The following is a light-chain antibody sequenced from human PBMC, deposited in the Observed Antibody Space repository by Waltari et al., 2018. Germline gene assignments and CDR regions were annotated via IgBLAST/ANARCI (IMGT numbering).Light chain of an antibody. CDR3: MQGTHRPWT. V-gene: IGKV2-30*01. Sequence: VVMTQSQLSLPVTPGHPAPISFRSSQSLVSSDGNTYFNWFHQRPGQSPRRLVYKVSNRDSGVPDRFSGSGSGTDFTLTISRVEAEDVGVYYCMQGTHRPWTFGQGTKVEIE. CDR1: QSLVSSDGNTY. CDR2: KVS. J-gene: IGKJ1*01.